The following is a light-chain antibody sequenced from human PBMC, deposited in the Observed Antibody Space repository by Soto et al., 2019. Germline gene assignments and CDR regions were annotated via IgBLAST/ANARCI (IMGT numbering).Light chain of an antibody. V-gene: IGLV1-40*01. J-gene: IGLJ3*02. CDR2: GNS. Sequence: QSVLTQPPSVSGAPGQRVTISCTGSSSNIGAGYDVHWYQQLPGTAPKLLIYGNSKRPSGVPDRFSGSKSGTSASLAIAGLQAEHEADYYCQSYDSSLSGSVFGGGTKLTVL. CDR3: QSYDSSLSGSV. CDR1: SSNIGAGYD.